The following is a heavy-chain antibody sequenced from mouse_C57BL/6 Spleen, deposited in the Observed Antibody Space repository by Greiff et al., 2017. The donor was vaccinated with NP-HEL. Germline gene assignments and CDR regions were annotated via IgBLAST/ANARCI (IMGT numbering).Heavy chain of an antibody. Sequence: QVQLKQSGAELVRPGTSVKMSCKASGYNLTNYWIGWAKQRPGHGLDWIGDIYPGGGYTNYNEKFKGKATLTADKYSSTAYMQVSSLTSEDAAIYYCARGGPYGEVFAYWGQGTLVTVSA. CDR3: ARGGPYGEVFAY. D-gene: IGHD1-1*02. J-gene: IGHJ3*01. V-gene: IGHV1-63*01. CDR1: GYNLTNYW. CDR2: IYPGGGYT.